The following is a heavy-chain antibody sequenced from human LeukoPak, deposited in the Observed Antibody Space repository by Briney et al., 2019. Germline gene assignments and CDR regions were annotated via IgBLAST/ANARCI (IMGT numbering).Heavy chain of an antibody. CDR3: AKSSNYGSGRARRLDAFDI. J-gene: IGHJ3*02. CDR1: GFTFSSYG. CDR2: IRYDGSNK. Sequence: PGGSLRLSCAASGFTFSSYGMHWVRQAPGKGLEWVAFIRYDGSNKYYADSVKGRFTISRVNSKNTLYLQMNSLRAEDTAVYYCAKSSNYGSGRARRLDAFDIWGQGTMVTVSS. V-gene: IGHV3-30*02. D-gene: IGHD3-10*01.